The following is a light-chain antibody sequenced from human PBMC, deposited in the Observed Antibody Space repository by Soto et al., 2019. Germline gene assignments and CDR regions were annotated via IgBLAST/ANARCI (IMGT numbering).Light chain of an antibody. Sequence: QSVLTQPASVSVSPGQSITISCTVGSYNFVSWYQQHPGKAPKVLIYEVSKRPSGVSDRFSGSKSGNTASLTISGLQAEDEADYYCCSDAGRSTYVFGTGTKVTVL. CDR1: GSYNF. CDR3: CSDAGRSTYV. V-gene: IGLV2-23*02. CDR2: EVS. J-gene: IGLJ1*01.